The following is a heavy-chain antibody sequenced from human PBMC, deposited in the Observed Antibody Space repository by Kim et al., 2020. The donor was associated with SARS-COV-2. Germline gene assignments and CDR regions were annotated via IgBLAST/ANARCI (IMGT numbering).Heavy chain of an antibody. Sequence: SVKVSCKASGGTFSSYAISWVRQAPGQGLEWMGWIIPIFGTANYAQKFQGRVTITADESTSTAYMELSSLRSEDTAVYYCARKYYDSSGYCYWGQGTLVTVSS. V-gene: IGHV1-69*13. J-gene: IGHJ4*02. CDR1: GGTFSSYA. D-gene: IGHD3-22*01. CDR3: ARKYYDSSGYCY. CDR2: IIPIFGTA.